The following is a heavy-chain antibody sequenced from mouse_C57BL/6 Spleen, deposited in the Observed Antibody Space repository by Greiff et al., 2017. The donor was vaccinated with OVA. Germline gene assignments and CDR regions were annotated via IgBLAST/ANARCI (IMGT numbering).Heavy chain of an antibody. CDR1: GYTFTSYW. V-gene: IGHV1-55*01. D-gene: IGHD4-1*01. Sequence: QVQLQQSGAELVKPGASVKMSCKASGYTFTSYWITWVKQRPGQGLEWIGDIYPGSGSTNYNEKFKSKATLTVDTSSSTAYMQLSSLTSEDSAVYYCARRTGTGYYAMDYWGQGTSVTVSS. CDR3: ARRTGTGYYAMDY. J-gene: IGHJ4*01. CDR2: IYPGSGST.